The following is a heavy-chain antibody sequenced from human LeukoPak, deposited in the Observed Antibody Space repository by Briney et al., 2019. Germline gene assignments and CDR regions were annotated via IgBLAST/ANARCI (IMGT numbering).Heavy chain of an antibody. J-gene: IGHJ6*03. CDR1: GGSISSSSYY. D-gene: IGHD2-15*01. CDR2: IYCSGST. CDR3: ASFYCSGGSCYQYYYYYYMDV. V-gene: IGHV4-39*01. Sequence: PSETLSLTCTVSGGSISSSSYYWGWIRQPPGKGLEWIGIIYCSGSTYSNPSLKSRVTISVDTSKNQFSLKLGSVTAADTAVYYCASFYCSGGSCYQYYYYYYMDVWGKGTTVTISS.